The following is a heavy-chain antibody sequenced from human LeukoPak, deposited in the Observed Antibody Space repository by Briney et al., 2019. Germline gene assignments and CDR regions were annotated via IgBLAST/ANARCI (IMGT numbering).Heavy chain of an antibody. Sequence: PGASVKVSCKASGYTFTNYYTHWVRQAPGQGLEWMGIINPSGGSTNFAQKFQGRVTMTTDTSTITVYMELSSLRSEDTAVYYCARWTTTHLDYWGQGTLVTVSS. CDR1: GYTFTNYY. CDR3: ARWTTTHLDY. J-gene: IGHJ4*02. CDR2: INPSGGST. V-gene: IGHV1-46*01. D-gene: IGHD4-11*01.